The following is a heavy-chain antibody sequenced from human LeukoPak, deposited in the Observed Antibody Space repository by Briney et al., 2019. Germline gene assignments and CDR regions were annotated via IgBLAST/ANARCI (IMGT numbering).Heavy chain of an antibody. J-gene: IGHJ4*02. D-gene: IGHD3-3*01. CDR2: INPNSGGT. V-gene: IGHV1-2*02. CDR3: ARDNRKGSGYYPADY. Sequence: ASVKVSCKASGYTFTGYYMHWVRQAPGQGPEWMGWINPNSGGTNYAQKFQGRVTMTRDTSISTAYMELSRLRSDDTAVYYCARDNRKGSGYYPADYWGQGTLVTVSS. CDR1: GYTFTGYY.